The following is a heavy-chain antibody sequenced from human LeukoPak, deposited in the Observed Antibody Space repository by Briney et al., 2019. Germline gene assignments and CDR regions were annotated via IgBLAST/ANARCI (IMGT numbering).Heavy chain of an antibody. CDR3: ATDFYDST. D-gene: IGHD3-22*01. Sequence: GGSLRLSCAASGFTFSSYWMNWVRQAPGKGLEWVGRIRSNSDGGTIDYAAPVKGRFTLSRDDSKTTLYLQMNSLQTEDTVVYYCATDFYDSTWGQGTLVTVSS. CDR2: IRSNSDGGTI. CDR1: GFTFSSYW. V-gene: IGHV3-15*07. J-gene: IGHJ5*02.